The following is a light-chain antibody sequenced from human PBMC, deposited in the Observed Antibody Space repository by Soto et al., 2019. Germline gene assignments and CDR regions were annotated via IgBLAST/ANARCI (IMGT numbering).Light chain of an antibody. Sequence: QSVLTQPPSVSWAPGQKVTISCTGSSSNIGAGFGVHWYQQLPGTAPKLLIYDNNDRPSGVPDRFSGSKSATSASLAITGLQAEDEADYDCQSYDSSLSASDWVFGGGTKLTVL. CDR1: SSNIGAGFG. V-gene: IGLV1-40*01. CDR3: QSYDSSLSASDWV. CDR2: DNN. J-gene: IGLJ3*02.